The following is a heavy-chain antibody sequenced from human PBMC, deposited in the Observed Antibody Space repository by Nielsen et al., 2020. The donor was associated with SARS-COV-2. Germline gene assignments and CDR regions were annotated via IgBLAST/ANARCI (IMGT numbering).Heavy chain of an antibody. D-gene: IGHD3-22*01. CDR1: GFTFSTYA. CDR3: AKDIVTMIVVVTLGY. Sequence: GESLKISCAASGFTFSTYAMNWVRQAPGKGLEWVSGIGGGGARTFYADSVKGRFTVSRDNSKNTLYLQMNILRAEDTAVYYCAKDIVTMIVVVTLGYWGQGTLVTVSS. J-gene: IGHJ4*02. V-gene: IGHV3-23*01. CDR2: IGGGGART.